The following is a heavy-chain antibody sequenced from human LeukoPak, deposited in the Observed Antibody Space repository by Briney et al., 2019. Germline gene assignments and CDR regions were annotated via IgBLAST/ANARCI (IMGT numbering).Heavy chain of an antibody. D-gene: IGHD3-10*02. Sequence: GGSLRLSCAASGFTFRSYEMNWVRQAPGKGLEWVSYISSSGSTIYYADSVKGRFTISRDNAKNSLYLQMNSLRAEDTAVYYCASARPTVRGVTTRHEYWGQGTLVTVSS. J-gene: IGHJ4*02. CDR2: ISSSGSTI. CDR1: GFTFRSYE. CDR3: ASARPTVRGVTTRHEY. V-gene: IGHV3-48*03.